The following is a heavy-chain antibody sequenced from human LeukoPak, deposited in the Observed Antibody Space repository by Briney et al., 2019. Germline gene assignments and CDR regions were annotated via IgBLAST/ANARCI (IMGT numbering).Heavy chain of an antibody. CDR3: ARDGSLPDY. Sequence: GGSLRLSCAASGFTFGSYWMHWVRQVPGKGLVWVSRINSDGTTSYADSVKGRFTISRNNAKNTLYLQMNNLRVEDTAVYYCARDGSLPDYWGQGTLVTVSS. J-gene: IGHJ4*02. V-gene: IGHV3-74*01. CDR2: INSDGTT. CDR1: GFTFGSYW.